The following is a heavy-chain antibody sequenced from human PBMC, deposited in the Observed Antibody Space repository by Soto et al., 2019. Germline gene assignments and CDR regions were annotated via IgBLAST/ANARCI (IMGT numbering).Heavy chain of an antibody. Sequence: RGESLKISCKGAGYSSTSYWIVWVRQMPGKGLEWMGIIYPDDSDTRYNPSFQGHVTISADKSINTAYLQWSSLEASDTAMYYCARHWPQQPLDPWGQGTLVTVSS. J-gene: IGHJ5*02. CDR3: ARHWPQQPLDP. D-gene: IGHD6-13*01. CDR2: IYPDDSDT. V-gene: IGHV5-51*01. CDR1: GYSSTSYW.